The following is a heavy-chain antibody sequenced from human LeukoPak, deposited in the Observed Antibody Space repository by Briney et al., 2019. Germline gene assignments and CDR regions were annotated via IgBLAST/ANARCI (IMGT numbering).Heavy chain of an antibody. Sequence: PSETLSLTCTVSGGSFSISSYYWGGFRQPPGKGLEWIGSIYYSGSTYYNPSLKSRVTISVDTSKNQFSLKLSSVTAADTAVYYCARRYSGYERDYWGQGTLVTVSS. CDR2: IYYSGST. D-gene: IGHD5-12*01. CDR3: ARRYSGYERDY. CDR1: GGSFSISSYY. J-gene: IGHJ4*02. V-gene: IGHV4-39*01.